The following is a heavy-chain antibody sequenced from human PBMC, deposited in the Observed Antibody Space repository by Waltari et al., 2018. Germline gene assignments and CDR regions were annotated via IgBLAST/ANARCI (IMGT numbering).Heavy chain of an antibody. D-gene: IGHD3-10*01. J-gene: IGHJ4*02. CDR3: ATPRGSGVFVY. Sequence: QVQLVQSGAEVKKPGASVKVSCKASGYTFTSYAMHWVRQAPGQRLEWMGWTNAGNGNTKYSQKFQGRVTITRDTSASTAYMELSSLRSEDTAVYYCATPRGSGVFVYWGQGTLVTVSS. CDR2: TNAGNGNT. V-gene: IGHV1-3*01. CDR1: GYTFTSYA.